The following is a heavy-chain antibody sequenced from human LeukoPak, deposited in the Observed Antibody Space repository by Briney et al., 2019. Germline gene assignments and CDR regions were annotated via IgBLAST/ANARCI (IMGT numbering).Heavy chain of an antibody. J-gene: IGHJ6*03. V-gene: IGHV3-9*03. CDR2: VSWNSGSI. CDR1: GFTFDGYA. Sequence: GGSLRLSCAASGFTFDGYAMHWVRQAPGKGLEWVSGVSWNSGSIGYADSVKGRFTISRDNAKNSLYLQMNSLRAEDMALYYCAKAVAPYYYMDVWGKGTTVTVSS. CDR3: AKAVAPYYYMDV. D-gene: IGHD6-19*01.